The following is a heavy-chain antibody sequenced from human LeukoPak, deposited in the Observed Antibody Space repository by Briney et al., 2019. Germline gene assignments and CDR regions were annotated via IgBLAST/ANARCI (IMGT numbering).Heavy chain of an antibody. J-gene: IGHJ3*02. CDR1: GGSISSYY. D-gene: IGHD5-18*01. Sequence: SETLSLTCTVSGGSISSYYWSWIRQPPGKGLEWIGYIYYSGSTNYNPSLKSRVTISVDTSKNQFSLKLSSVTAADTAVYYCARHGYGASDVFDIWGQGTMVTVSS. CDR2: IYYSGST. V-gene: IGHV4-59*12. CDR3: ARHGYGASDVFDI.